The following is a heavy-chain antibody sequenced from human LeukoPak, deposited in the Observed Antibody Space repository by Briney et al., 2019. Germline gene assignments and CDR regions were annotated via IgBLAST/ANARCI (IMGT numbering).Heavy chain of an antibody. J-gene: IGHJ4*02. CDR2: TYYRSKWYN. Sequence: SQTLSLTCAISGDSVSSNSAAWNWIRQSPSGGLEWLGRTYYRSKWYNDYAVSVKSRITINPDTSKNQFSQQLNSVTPEDTAVYYCARERGYSYGLYYFDYWGQGTLVTVSS. CDR3: ARERGYSYGLYYFDY. V-gene: IGHV6-1*01. D-gene: IGHD5-18*01. CDR1: GDSVSSNSAA.